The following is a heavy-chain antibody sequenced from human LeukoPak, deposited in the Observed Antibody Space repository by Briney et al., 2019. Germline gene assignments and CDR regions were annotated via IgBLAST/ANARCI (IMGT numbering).Heavy chain of an antibody. J-gene: IGHJ3*02. D-gene: IGHD6-13*01. Sequence: GGCLRLSCAASGFTFSSYSMNWVLQAPGKGLEWVSYISSSSSTIYYADSVKGRFTISRDNAKNSLYLQMNSLRAEDTAVYYCAKDPSLYSSPLDAFDIWGQGTMVTVSS. V-gene: IGHV3-48*01. CDR1: GFTFSSYS. CDR2: ISSSSSTI. CDR3: AKDPSLYSSPLDAFDI.